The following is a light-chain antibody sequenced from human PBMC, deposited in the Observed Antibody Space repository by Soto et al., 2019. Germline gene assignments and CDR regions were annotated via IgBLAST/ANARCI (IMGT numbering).Light chain of an antibody. Sequence: QSALTQPASVSGSPGQSITISCTGTSSDVGGYDYVSWYQQHPGKAPKLIICEVSDRPSGVSNRFSGSKSGNTASLTISGLQPEDEADYYCSSYTSTGTRVFGGGTKVTVL. CDR2: EVS. CDR3: SSYTSTGTRV. V-gene: IGLV2-14*01. J-gene: IGLJ3*02. CDR1: SSDVGGYDY.